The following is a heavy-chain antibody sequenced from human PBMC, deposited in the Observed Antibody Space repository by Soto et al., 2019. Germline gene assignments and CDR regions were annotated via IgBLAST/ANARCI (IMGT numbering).Heavy chain of an antibody. CDR2: ITGGGDNT. Sequence: VQLLESGGDLVQPGGSLRLSCAASGFTFTSYAMSWIRQAPGKGLEWVSAITGGGDNTYYADSVKCRFTISRDNSKNTLYLQMNSLRAEDTAFYYCTQDGGSRDWLTVNWGQGTLVTVSS. CDR1: GFTFTSYA. D-gene: IGHD3-9*01. CDR3: TQDGGSRDWLTVN. V-gene: IGHV3-23*01. J-gene: IGHJ4*02.